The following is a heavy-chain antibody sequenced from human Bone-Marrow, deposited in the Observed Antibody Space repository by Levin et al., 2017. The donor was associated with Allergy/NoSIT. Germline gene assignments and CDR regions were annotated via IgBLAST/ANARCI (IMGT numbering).Heavy chain of an antibody. CDR3: AKGRRRSGSYRPYYYYYGMDV. Sequence: GESLKISCAASGFTFSSYGMHWVRQAPGKGLEWVAVISYDGSNKYYVDSVKGRFTISRDNSKNTLYLQMNSLRAEDTAVYYCAKGRRRSGSYRPYYYYYGMDVWGQGTTVTVSS. CDR1: GFTFSSYG. D-gene: IGHD1-26*01. CDR2: ISYDGSNK. V-gene: IGHV3-30*18. J-gene: IGHJ6*02.